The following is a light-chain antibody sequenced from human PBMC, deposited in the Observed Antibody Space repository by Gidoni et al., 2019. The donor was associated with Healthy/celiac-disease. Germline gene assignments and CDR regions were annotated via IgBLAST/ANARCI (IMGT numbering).Light chain of an antibody. J-gene: IGKJ1*01. CDR2: DAS. CDR3: QRYNSWT. Sequence: DIQMSQSPSTLSASVGDRVTITCRASKSISSWLSWYQQKPGTAPTLLIYDASSLESGGPSRFSGSRAGTDFTLTISSLQPDDFATYYCQRYNSWTFGQGTKVEIK. V-gene: IGKV1-5*01. CDR1: KSISSW.